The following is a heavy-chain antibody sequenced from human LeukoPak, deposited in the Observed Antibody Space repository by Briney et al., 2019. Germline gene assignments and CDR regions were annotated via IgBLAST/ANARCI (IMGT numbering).Heavy chain of an antibody. Sequence: GGSLRLSCAASGFTFSSYWMHWVRQAPGKGLVWLSRINSDGSTTNYADSVKGRFTISRDNAENTLYLQMNSLRVEDTAVYYCTRRVSATRWFDPWGQGTLVTVSS. CDR3: TRRVSATRWFDP. J-gene: IGHJ5*02. CDR1: GFTFSSYW. CDR2: INSDGSTT. D-gene: IGHD2-15*01. V-gene: IGHV3-74*01.